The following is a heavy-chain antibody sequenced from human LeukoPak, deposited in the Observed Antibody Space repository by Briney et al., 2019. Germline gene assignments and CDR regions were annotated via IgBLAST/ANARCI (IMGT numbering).Heavy chain of an antibody. J-gene: IGHJ6*04. CDR3: ARDAQASYYDILTGVYGMDV. V-gene: IGHV1-46*01. CDR1: GYTFTSYY. CDR2: INPSGGST. D-gene: IGHD3-9*01. Sequence: APVKVSCKASGYTFTSYYMHWVRQAPGQGLEWMGIINPSGGSTSYAQKFQGRVTMTRDTSTSTVYMELSSLRSEDTAVYYCARDAQASYYDILTGVYGMDVWGKGTTVTVSS.